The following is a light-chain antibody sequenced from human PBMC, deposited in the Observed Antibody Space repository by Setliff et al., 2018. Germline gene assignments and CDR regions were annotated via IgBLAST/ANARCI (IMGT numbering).Light chain of an antibody. J-gene: IGLJ1*01. CDR2: EVR. CDR1: SSDVGGYNY. Sequence: QSALTQPASVSGSPGQSITISCTGTSSDVGGYNYVSWYQQHPGKAPELMLYEVRHRPSGVSTRFSGSRSGNTASLTISGLQAEDEADYYCSSYTSSSTLFVFGAGTKVTVL. CDR3: SSYTSSSTLFV. V-gene: IGLV2-14*01.